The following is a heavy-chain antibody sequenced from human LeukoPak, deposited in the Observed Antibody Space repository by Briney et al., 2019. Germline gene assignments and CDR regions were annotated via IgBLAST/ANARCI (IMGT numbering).Heavy chain of an antibody. CDR1: GFTFSSYA. CDR2: ISGSGGST. V-gene: IGHV3-23*01. D-gene: IGHD3-16*01. CDR3: VKDRRPGVSSPFDY. Sequence: GGSLRLSCAASGFTFSSYAMTWVRQSPGKGLEWVPAISGSGGSTYYADSVKGRFTISRDNSKTTLYLQMNSLRAEDTAVYYCVKDRRPGVSSPFDYWGQGTLVTVSS. J-gene: IGHJ4*02.